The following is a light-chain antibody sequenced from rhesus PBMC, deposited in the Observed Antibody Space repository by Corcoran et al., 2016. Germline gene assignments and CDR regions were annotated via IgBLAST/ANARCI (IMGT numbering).Light chain of an antibody. V-gene: IGKV1S17*01. CDR3: QHCYDIPWT. Sequence: DIQMTQSPSSLSASVGDRVTITCQASQAISNNLAWYQQKPGKVPELLIYDASTLQSGVPSRFSVSGSGTDFTLTLISLQPEDFATYYCQHCYDIPWTFGQGSKVEIK. CDR2: DAS. CDR1: QAISNN. J-gene: IGKJ1*01.